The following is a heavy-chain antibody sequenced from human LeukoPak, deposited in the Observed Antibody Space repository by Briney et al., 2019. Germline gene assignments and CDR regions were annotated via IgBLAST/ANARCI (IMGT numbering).Heavy chain of an antibody. V-gene: IGHV3-23*01. Sequence: EPGGSLRLSCAASGFTFSSYAMSWVRQAPGKGLEWVSGISGSGGSTYYAGSVKGRFTISRDNSKNTLYLQMNSLRAEDTAVYYCANSVVTPVLDFQHWGQGTLVTVSS. CDR2: ISGSGGST. D-gene: IGHD4-23*01. CDR3: ANSVVTPVLDFQH. J-gene: IGHJ1*01. CDR1: GFTFSSYA.